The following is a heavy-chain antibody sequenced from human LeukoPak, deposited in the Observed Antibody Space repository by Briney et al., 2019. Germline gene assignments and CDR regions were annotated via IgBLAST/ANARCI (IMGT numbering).Heavy chain of an antibody. D-gene: IGHD6-13*01. Sequence: GRSLRLSCAASGFTFSSYAMHWVRQAPGKGLEWVAVISYDGSNKYYADSVKGRFTISRDNSKNTLYLQMNSLRAEDTAVYYCAREEGAAAGYFYYGMDVWGRGTTVTVSS. J-gene: IGHJ6*02. V-gene: IGHV3-30-3*01. CDR2: ISYDGSNK. CDR3: AREEGAAAGYFYYGMDV. CDR1: GFTFSSYA.